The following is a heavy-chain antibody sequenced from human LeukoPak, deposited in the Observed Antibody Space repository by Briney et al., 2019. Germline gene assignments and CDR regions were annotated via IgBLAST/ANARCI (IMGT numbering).Heavy chain of an antibody. CDR1: GGSISSSSYY. Sequence: SETLSLTCTVSGGSISSSSYYWGWLRQPPGKGLERIGSICCSGSTYYNLSLKSRVTISVDTSKNQFSLKLSSVTAADTAVYYSARLVTEYGDYATYYYYYMDIWGKRATVTISS. D-gene: IGHD4-17*01. J-gene: IGHJ6*03. V-gene: IGHV4-39*01. CDR2: ICCSGST. CDR3: ARLVTEYGDYATYYYYYMDI.